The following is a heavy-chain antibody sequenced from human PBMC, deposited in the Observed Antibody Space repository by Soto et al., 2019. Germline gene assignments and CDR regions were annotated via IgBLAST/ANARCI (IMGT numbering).Heavy chain of an antibody. CDR1: GYTFTSYA. J-gene: IGHJ4*02. D-gene: IGHD5-12*01. CDR2: INAGNGNT. Sequence: RASVKVSFKASGYTFTSYAMHWVRQAPGQRLEWMGWINAGNGNTKYSQKFQGRVTITRDTSASTAYMELSSLRSEDTAVYYCARDIPPRWLRYGQGFDYWGQGTLVTVSS. CDR3: ARDIPPRWLRYGQGFDY. V-gene: IGHV1-3*01.